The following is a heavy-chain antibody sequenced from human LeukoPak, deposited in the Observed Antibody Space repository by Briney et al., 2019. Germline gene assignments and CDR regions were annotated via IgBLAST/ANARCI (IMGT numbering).Heavy chain of an antibody. CDR1: GFTFSSYA. V-gene: IGHV3-30-3*01. Sequence: GSLXLSCAASGFTFSSYAMHWVRQAPGKGLEWVAVISYDGSNKYYADSVKGRFTISRDNSKNTLYLQMNSLRAEDTAVYYCARDVIAAPFDYWGQGTLVTVSS. D-gene: IGHD6-13*01. J-gene: IGHJ4*02. CDR3: ARDVIAAPFDY. CDR2: ISYDGSNK.